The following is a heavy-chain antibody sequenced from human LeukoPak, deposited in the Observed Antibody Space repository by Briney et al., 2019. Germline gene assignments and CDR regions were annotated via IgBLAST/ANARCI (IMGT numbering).Heavy chain of an antibody. J-gene: IGHJ4*02. CDR3: ARLGGVIVF. D-gene: IGHD3-16*02. CDR2: INHSGST. Sequence: SETLSLTCAVYGGSFSGYYWSWIRQPPGKGLEWIGEINHSGSTYYNPSLKSRVTISVDTSKNQFSLKLSSVTAADTAVYYCARLGGVIVFWGQGTLVTVSS. CDR1: GGSFSGYY. V-gene: IGHV4-34*01.